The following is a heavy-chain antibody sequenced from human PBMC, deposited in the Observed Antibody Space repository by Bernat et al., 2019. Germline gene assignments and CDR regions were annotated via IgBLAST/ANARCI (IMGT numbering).Heavy chain of an antibody. CDR1: GFTFSNYE. J-gene: IGHJ4*02. Sequence: EVQLVESGGGLVQPGGFLRLSCAAFGFTFSNYEMYWVRQAPGKGLEWVSYIGSSGIIIYYTESVKGRFTITRDNAKNSLYLQMNSLRAEDTAVYYWAVITMVQGVVTFPDYWGQGTLVSVSS. CDR3: AVITMVQGVVTFPDY. D-gene: IGHD3-10*01. CDR2: IGSSGIII. V-gene: IGHV3-48*03.